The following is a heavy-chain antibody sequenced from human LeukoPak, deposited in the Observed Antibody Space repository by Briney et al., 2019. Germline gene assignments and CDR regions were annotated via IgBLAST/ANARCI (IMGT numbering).Heavy chain of an antibody. CDR1: GFTFSSYG. CDR2: IWYDGSNK. J-gene: IGHJ6*02. D-gene: IGHD2-2*01. Sequence: GGSLRLSCAVSGFTFSSYGMHWVRQAPGKGLEWVAVIWYDGSNKYYADSVKGRFTISRDNSKNTLYLQMNSLRAEDTAVYYCARFPQDCSSTSCYYYYYYGMDVWGQGTTVTVSS. V-gene: IGHV3-33*01. CDR3: ARFPQDCSSTSCYYYYYYGMDV.